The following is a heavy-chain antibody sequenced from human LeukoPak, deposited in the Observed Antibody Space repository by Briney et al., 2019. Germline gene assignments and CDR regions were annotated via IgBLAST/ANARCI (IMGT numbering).Heavy chain of an antibody. J-gene: IGHJ5*02. CDR3: AKDGLDIVVVPAAQNWFDP. V-gene: IGHV3-23*01. D-gene: IGHD2-2*03. Sequence: PGGSLRLSCAASGFTVSGNYMNWVRQAPGKGLEWVSAISGSGGSTYYADSVKGRFTISRDNSKNTLYLQMNSLRAEDTAVYYCAKDGLDIVVVPAAQNWFDPWGQGTLVTVSS. CDR1: GFTVSGNY. CDR2: ISGSGGST.